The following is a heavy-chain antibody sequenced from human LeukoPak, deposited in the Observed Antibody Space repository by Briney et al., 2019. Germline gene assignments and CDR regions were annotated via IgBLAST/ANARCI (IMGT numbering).Heavy chain of an antibody. Sequence: PSQTLSLTCTVSGGSISSGSYYWSWIRQPAGKGLEWIGRIYTSGSTNYNPSLKSRVTISVDTSKNHFSLKLSSVTAADTAVYYCARDKYYYDSSGYYIDYWGQGTLVTVSS. CDR2: IYTSGST. CDR1: GGSISSGSYY. V-gene: IGHV4-61*02. J-gene: IGHJ4*02. D-gene: IGHD3-22*01. CDR3: ARDKYYYDSSGYYIDY.